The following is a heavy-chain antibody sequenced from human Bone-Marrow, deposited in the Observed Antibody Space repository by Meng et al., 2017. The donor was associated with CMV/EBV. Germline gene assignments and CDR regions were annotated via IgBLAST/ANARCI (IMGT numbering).Heavy chain of an antibody. CDR1: GGPISSSNW. CDR2: IYHSGST. Sequence: VSGGPISSSNWWSWVRQPPGKGLEWIGEIYHSGSTNYNPSLKSRVTISVDKSKNQFSLKLSSVTAADTAVYYCARVGSIAAAGDFDYWGQGTLVTVSS. V-gene: IGHV4-4*02. CDR3: ARVGSIAAAGDFDY. D-gene: IGHD6-13*01. J-gene: IGHJ4*02.